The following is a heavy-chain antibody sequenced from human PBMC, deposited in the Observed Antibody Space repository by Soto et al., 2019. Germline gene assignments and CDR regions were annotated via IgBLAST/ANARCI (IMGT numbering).Heavy chain of an antibody. CDR2: IYYSGST. V-gene: IGHV4-59*01. CDR3: ARGREGLNYDFWSGPYYYYGMDV. Sequence: SETLSLTCTVSGGSISSYYWSWIRQPPGKGLEWIGYIYYSGSTNYNPSLKSRVTISVDTSKNQFSLKLSSVTAADTAVYYCARGREGLNYDFWSGPYYYYGMDVWGQGTTVTVSS. CDR1: GGSISSYY. J-gene: IGHJ6*02. D-gene: IGHD3-3*01.